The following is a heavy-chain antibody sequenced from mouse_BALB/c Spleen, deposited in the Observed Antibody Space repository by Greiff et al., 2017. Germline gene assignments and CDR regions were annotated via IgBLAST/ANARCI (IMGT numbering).Heavy chain of an antibody. J-gene: IGHJ4*01. CDR2: ISSGGSYT. Sequence: VKLVESGGGLVKPGGSLKLSCAASGFTFSSYAMSWVRQSPEKRLEWVAEISSGGSYTYYPDTVTGRFTISRDNAKNTLYLEMSSLRSEDTAMYYCARVGITEAMDYWGQGTSVTVSS. CDR1: GFTFSSYA. CDR3: ARVGITEAMDY. V-gene: IGHV5-9-4*01. D-gene: IGHD2-4*01.